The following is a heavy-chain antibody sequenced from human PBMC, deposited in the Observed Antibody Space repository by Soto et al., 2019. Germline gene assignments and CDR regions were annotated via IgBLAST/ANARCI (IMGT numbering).Heavy chain of an antibody. D-gene: IGHD6-19*01. CDR2: IYYSGST. Sequence: PSETLSLTCTVSGGSISSSSYYWGWIRQPPGKGLEWIGYIYYSGSTNYNPSLKSRVTISVDTSKNQFSLKLSSVTAADTAVYYCARGEQWLAHFDYWGQGTLVTVSS. CDR3: ARGEQWLAHFDY. J-gene: IGHJ4*02. CDR1: GGSISSSSYY. V-gene: IGHV4-61*05.